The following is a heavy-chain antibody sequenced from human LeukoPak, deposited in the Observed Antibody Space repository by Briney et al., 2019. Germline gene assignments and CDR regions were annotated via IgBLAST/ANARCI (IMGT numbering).Heavy chain of an antibody. D-gene: IGHD6-6*01. Sequence: GGSLRLSCVASGFTFGHNAMAWVRQAPGKRLEWVSALSGSGGDTFYADSVKGRFTISRDNSKDTLYLQLSSLRPDDTAVYYCAKGAPSSSSIFDFWGPGTLVTVSS. V-gene: IGHV3-23*01. J-gene: IGHJ4*02. CDR3: AKGAPSSSSIFDF. CDR1: GFTFGHNA. CDR2: LSGSGGDT.